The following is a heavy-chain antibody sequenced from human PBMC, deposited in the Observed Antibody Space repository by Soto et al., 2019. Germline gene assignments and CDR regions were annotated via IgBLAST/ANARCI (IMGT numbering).Heavy chain of an antibody. CDR1: GGSFSGYY. D-gene: IGHD5-12*01. CDR2: INHSGST. Sequence: SETLSLTCAVYGGSFSGYYWSWIRQPPGKGLEWIGEINHSGSTNYNPSLKSRVTISVDTSKNQFSLKLSSVTAADTAVYYCARVKWLRWYYYYMDVWGKGTTVTVSS. CDR3: ARVKWLRWYYYYMDV. J-gene: IGHJ6*03. V-gene: IGHV4-34*01.